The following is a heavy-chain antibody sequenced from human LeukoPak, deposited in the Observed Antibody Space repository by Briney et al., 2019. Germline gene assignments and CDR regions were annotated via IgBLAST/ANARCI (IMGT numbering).Heavy chain of an antibody. CDR3: ARTISISVHGMDV. CDR1: GFTVSSNY. CDR2: IYSGGST. V-gene: IGHV3-66*01. J-gene: IGHJ6*02. D-gene: IGHD3-3*02. Sequence: GGCLRLSCAASGFTVSSNYMSWVRQAPGKGLEWVSGIYSGGSTYYADSVKGRFTISRDNSKNTLYLQMNSLRAEDTAVYYCARTISISVHGMDVWGQGTTVTVS.